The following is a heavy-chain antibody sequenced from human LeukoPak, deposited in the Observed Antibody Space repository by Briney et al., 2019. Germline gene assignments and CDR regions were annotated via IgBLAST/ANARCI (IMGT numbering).Heavy chain of an antibody. CDR2: FDPEDGET. CDR1: GYTLAELS. D-gene: IGHD1/OR15-1a*01. V-gene: IGHV1-24*01. Sequence: ASVKVSCKVSGYTLAELSMHWVRQAPGKGLEWMGGFDPEDGETIYAQKSQGRVTMTEDTSTDTAYMELSSLRSEDTAVYYCATVGLTTENNFNNWFDPWGQGTLVTVSS. CDR3: ATVGLTTENNFNNWFDP. J-gene: IGHJ5*02.